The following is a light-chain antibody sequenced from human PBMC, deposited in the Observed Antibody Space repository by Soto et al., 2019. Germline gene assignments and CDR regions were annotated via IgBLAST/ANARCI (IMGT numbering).Light chain of an antibody. CDR1: QGISSY. CDR3: QQYNAYSRT. Sequence: DIQMTQSPSTLSASVGDRVTIACRASQGISSYLAWYQQKPGKAPKLLIYDASSLESGVPSRFSGSGSGTEFTLTISSLQPDDFATYYCQQYNAYSRTFGQGTKVEIK. J-gene: IGKJ1*01. V-gene: IGKV1-5*01. CDR2: DAS.